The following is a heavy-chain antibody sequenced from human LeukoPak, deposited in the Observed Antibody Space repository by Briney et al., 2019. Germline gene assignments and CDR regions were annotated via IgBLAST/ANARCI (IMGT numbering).Heavy chain of an antibody. Sequence: SETLSLTCTVSGGSISSSSYYWGWIRQPPGKGLEWIGSIYYSGSTYYNPSLKSRVTISVDTSKNQFSLKLSSVTAADTAVYYCARVALGRQQLVFYHYYYMDVWGKGTTVTVSS. CDR2: IYYSGST. CDR1: GGSISSSSYY. CDR3: ARVALGRQQLVFYHYYYMDV. J-gene: IGHJ6*03. D-gene: IGHD6-13*01. V-gene: IGHV4-39*07.